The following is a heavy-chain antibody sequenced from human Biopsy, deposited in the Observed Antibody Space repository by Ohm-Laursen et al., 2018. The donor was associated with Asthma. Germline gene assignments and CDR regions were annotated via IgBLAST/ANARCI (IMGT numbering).Heavy chain of an antibody. D-gene: IGHD6-6*01. CDR1: GGSMSSSSYY. J-gene: IGHJ2*01. CDR2: ISYTGSA. V-gene: IGHV4-39*02. CDR3: ARAVSSSSYWYFDL. Sequence: PSQTLSLTCTVSGGSMSSSSYYWGWIRQPPGKGLEWMGSISYTGSAYHNPSLKSRVTISADTSKNHFSLKVTSVTAADTAVYYCARAVSSSSYWYFDLWGRGDLVTVSS.